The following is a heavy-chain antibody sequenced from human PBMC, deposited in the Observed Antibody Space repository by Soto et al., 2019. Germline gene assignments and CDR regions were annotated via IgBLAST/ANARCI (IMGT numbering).Heavy chain of an antibody. D-gene: IGHD2-21*02. CDR3: ARDRGYCGGDCLDAFDI. CDR2: IYYSGST. J-gene: IGHJ3*02. Sequence: QVQLQESGPGLVKPSQTLSLTCTVSGGSISSGGYYWSWIRQHPGKGLEWIGYIYYSGSTSYNPSLKSRVTISVDTSKNQFSLKLSSVTAADTAVYYCARDRGYCGGDCLDAFDIWGQGTMVTVSS. CDR1: GGSISSGGYY. V-gene: IGHV4-31*03.